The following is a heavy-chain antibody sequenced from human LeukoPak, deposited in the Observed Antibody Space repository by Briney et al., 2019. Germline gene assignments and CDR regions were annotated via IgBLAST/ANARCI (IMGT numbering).Heavy chain of an antibody. J-gene: IGHJ4*02. CDR1: GYTFTSYG. Sequence: ASVKVSCKASGYTFTSYGISWVRQAPGQGLEWMEWINSNNGNTSYEQKFQGRVTMTRNTSISTAYMELSSLRSEDTAVYYCARGMEFHDYWGQGTLVTVSS. V-gene: IGHV1-8*02. CDR2: INSNNGNT. CDR3: ARGMEFHDY. D-gene: IGHD1-1*01.